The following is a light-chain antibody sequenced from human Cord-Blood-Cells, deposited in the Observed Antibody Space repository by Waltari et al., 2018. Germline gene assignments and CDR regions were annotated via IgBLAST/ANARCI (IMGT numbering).Light chain of an antibody. CDR3: AAWDDSLSGWV. CDR1: SPNLGSNY. CDR2: RNN. J-gene: IGLJ3*02. Sequence: QSVLTQPPSPPGTPGQRVTISCSGRSPNLGSNYVYCYQQLPGTAPKLLIYRNNQRPSGVPDRFSGSKSGTSASLAISGLRSEDEADYYCAAWDDSLSGWVFGGGTKLTVL. V-gene: IGLV1-47*01.